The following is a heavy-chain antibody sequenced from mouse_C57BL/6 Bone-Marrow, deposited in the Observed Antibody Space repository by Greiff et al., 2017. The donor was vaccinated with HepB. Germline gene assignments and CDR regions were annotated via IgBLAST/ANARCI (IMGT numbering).Heavy chain of an antibody. V-gene: IGHV5-4*01. D-gene: IGHD2-3*01. CDR1: GFTFSSYA. Sequence: EVKLVESGGGLVKPGGSLKLSCAASGFTFSSYAMSWVRQTPEKRLEWVATISDGGSYTYYPDNVKGRFTISRDNAKNNLYLQMSHLKSEDTAMYYCARDLGAGYFFDYWGQGTTLTVSS. J-gene: IGHJ2*01. CDR2: ISDGGSYT. CDR3: ARDLGAGYFFDY.